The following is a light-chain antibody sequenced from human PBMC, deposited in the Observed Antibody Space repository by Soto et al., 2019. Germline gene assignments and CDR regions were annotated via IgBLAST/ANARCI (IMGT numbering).Light chain of an antibody. CDR3: QQYGSSPRT. Sequence: EIVLTQSPGTLSLSPGERATLSCRASQSVSSSYLAWYQQKPGQAPRLLIYGASSRATGIPARFSGSGSGTDFTLTNSRLEPEAFAVYYCQQYGSSPRTFGQGTKVEIK. CDR2: GAS. J-gene: IGKJ1*01. CDR1: QSVSSSY. V-gene: IGKV3-20*01.